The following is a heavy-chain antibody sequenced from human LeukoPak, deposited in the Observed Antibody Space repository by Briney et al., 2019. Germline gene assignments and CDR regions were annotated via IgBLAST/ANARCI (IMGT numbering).Heavy chain of an antibody. Sequence: GRSLRLSCAASGFTFDDYAMHWVRQAPGKGLEWVSGISWNSGSIGYADSAKGRFTISRDNAKNSPYLQMNSLRAEDTASYYCAKAPDRYYYDSSGYYFDYWGQGTLVTVSS. CDR2: ISWNSGSI. J-gene: IGHJ4*02. V-gene: IGHV3-9*01. D-gene: IGHD3-22*01. CDR3: AKAPDRYYYDSSGYYFDY. CDR1: GFTFDDYA.